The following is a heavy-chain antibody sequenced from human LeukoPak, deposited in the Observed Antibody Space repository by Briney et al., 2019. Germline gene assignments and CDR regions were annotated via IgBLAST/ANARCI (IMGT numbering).Heavy chain of an antibody. CDR3: ARSPIAVWSDFDY. Sequence: GGSLRLSCAASGFTFSSYAMHWVRQAPGKGLEWVAVISYDGSNKYYADSVKGRFTISRDNSKNTLYLQMNSLRAEDTAVYYCARSPIAVWSDFDYWGQGTLVTVSS. CDR1: GFTFSSYA. D-gene: IGHD6-19*01. J-gene: IGHJ4*02. V-gene: IGHV3-30-3*01. CDR2: ISYDGSNK.